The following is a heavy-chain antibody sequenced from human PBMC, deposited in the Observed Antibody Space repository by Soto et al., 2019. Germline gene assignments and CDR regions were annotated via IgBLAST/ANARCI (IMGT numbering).Heavy chain of an antibody. J-gene: IGHJ5*02. Sequence: QVQLVQSGAEVKKPGSSVKVSCKASGGTFISYAISWVRQAPGQGLEWMGGIIPIFGTANYAQKFQGRVTITAEESTSTAYMELISRRYEDTAVYYCAMLPLRQNRINWFDPWGQGTLVTVSS. CDR2: IIPIFGTA. CDR3: AMLPLRQNRINWFDP. D-gene: IGHD4-17*01. V-gene: IGHV1-69*01. CDR1: GGTFISYA.